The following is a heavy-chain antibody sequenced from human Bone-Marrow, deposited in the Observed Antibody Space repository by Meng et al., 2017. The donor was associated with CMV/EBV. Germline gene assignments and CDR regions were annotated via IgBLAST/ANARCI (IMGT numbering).Heavy chain of an antibody. CDR2: IKFDGGEI. Sequence: GGSLRLSCAASGFTFSSSWMSWVRQAPGKGLEWVANIKFDGGEIYYVDPVKGRFTISRDNAKNSLYLQMNGLRAEDTAVYYCARDPHFGALDYWAQGTLVTVSS. CDR1: GFTFSSSW. V-gene: IGHV3-7*01. D-gene: IGHD3-10*01. J-gene: IGHJ4*02. CDR3: ARDPHFGALDY.